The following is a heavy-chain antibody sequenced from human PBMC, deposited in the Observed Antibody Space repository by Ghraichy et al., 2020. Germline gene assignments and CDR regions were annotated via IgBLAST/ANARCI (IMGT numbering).Heavy chain of an antibody. D-gene: IGHD6-13*01. J-gene: IGHJ4*02. Sequence: GGSLRLSCAASGFTFGSYAMSWVRQAPGKGLEWVTGISGSGGSTYYADSVKGRFTISRDNSKNTQYLQMNSLRAEDTAVYYCAKDRQQYAPELNDYWGQGTLVTVSS. CDR1: GFTFGSYA. CDR3: AKDRQQYAPELNDY. CDR2: ISGSGGST. V-gene: IGHV3-23*01.